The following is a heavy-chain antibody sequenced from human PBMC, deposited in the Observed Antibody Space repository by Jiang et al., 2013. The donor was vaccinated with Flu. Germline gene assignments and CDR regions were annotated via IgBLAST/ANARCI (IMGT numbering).Heavy chain of an antibody. CDR3: VRRNYASGRFDP. J-gene: IGHJ5*02. CDR1: GGSISSSSYN. V-gene: IGHV4-39*01. D-gene: IGHD3-10*01. CDR2: FYYTGST. Sequence: TLSLTCTVSGGSISSSSYNWGWIRQPPGKGLEWIGNFYYTGSTFYNPSLKSRVTISVDTSRNQFSLKLSSVTAADTAVYYCVRRNYASGRFDPWGQGTLVTVSS.